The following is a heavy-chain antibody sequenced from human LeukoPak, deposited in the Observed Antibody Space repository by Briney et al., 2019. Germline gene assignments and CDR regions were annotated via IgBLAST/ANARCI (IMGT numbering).Heavy chain of an antibody. V-gene: IGHV3-21*01. CDR2: ISSSSNYI. CDR3: ARGGVGLVIIPGWEYDYYGLDV. CDR1: GFTLSTYS. Sequence: GGSLRLSCAAAGFTLSTYSMNWVRQAPGKGLEWVSSISSSSNYIYYADSVKGRFIISRDNAKNSLHLQMTSLIAEDTAVYYCARGGVGLVIIPGWEYDYYGLDVWGQGTTVTVSS. D-gene: IGHD3/OR15-3a*01. J-gene: IGHJ6*02.